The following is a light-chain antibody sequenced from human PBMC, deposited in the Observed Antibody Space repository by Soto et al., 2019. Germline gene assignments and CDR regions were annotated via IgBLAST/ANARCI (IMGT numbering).Light chain of an antibody. CDR3: QQYNSYSWT. CDR1: QSLLHSNGYNF. J-gene: IGKJ1*01. CDR2: DAS. Sequence: MTQSPLSLPVMPGEPASISCRSSQSLLHSNGYNFLAWYQQKPGKAPKLLIYDASSLESGVPSRFSGSGSGTEFTLTISSLQADDFATDYCQQYNSYSWTFGQGTKVDI. V-gene: IGKV1-5*01.